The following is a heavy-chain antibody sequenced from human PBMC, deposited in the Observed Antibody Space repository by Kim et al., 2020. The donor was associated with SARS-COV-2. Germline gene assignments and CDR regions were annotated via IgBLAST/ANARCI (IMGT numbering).Heavy chain of an antibody. J-gene: IGHJ5*02. CDR2: VSGTGGNT. CDR3: AKQTWVSDWFDP. CDR1: GFTFNHYV. Sequence: GGSLRLSCAASGFTFNHYVMSWVRQAPGKGLEWVSAVSGTGGNTFYADFVKGHFTISRDNSKNTVYLQMNSLRAGDTAVYYCAKQTWVSDWFDPWGQGTL. D-gene: IGHD3-10*01. V-gene: IGHV3-23*01.